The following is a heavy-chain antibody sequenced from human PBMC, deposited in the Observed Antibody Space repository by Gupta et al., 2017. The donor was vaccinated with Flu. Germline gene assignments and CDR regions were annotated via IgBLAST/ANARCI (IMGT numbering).Heavy chain of an antibody. CDR1: GFTFSDYG. Sequence: QVQLLQSGGGVVHPGKSLRLSCVTSGFTFSDYGRHWVRQAPGKGLEWLSVIWHDGTEKIYADSVKGRFTISRDNSNDTLYLQMASLTAEDTATYYCVRPARARPFAHFFDHWGQGALVTVSS. V-gene: IGHV3-33*01. J-gene: IGHJ4*02. D-gene: IGHD2/OR15-2a*01. CDR2: IWHDGTEK. CDR3: VRPARARPFAHFFDH.